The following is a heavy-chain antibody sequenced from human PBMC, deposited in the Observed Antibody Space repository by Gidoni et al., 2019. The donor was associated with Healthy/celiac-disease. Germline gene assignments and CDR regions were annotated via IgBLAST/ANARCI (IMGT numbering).Heavy chain of an antibody. J-gene: IGHJ1*01. CDR3: ARDGLYCGGDCHSDFQH. CDR2: ISSSSSYI. CDR1: GFTFSSYS. D-gene: IGHD2-21*02. V-gene: IGHV3-21*01. Sequence: EVQLVESGGGLVKPGGSLRLSCAASGFTFSSYSMNWVRQAPGKGLEWVSSISSSSSYIYYADSVKGRFTISRDNAKNSLYLQMNSLRAEDTAVYYCARDGLYCGGDCHSDFQHWGQGTLVTVSS.